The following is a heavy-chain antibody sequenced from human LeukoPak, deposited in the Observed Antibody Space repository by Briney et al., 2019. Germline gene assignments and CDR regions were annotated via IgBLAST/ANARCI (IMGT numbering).Heavy chain of an antibody. V-gene: IGHV1-2*02. CDR2: ITPNSGGT. Sequence: GASVNVSRKASGYTFSDYYIHWVRQAPGQGLEWMGWITPNSGGTKYAQRFQGRVTMTRDTSISTAYMDLSRLGSDDTAIFYCVRKSATRRTSEFDYWGQGTPVTVSS. CDR3: VRKSATRRTSEFDY. D-gene: IGHD2-15*01. CDR1: GYTFSDYY. J-gene: IGHJ4*02.